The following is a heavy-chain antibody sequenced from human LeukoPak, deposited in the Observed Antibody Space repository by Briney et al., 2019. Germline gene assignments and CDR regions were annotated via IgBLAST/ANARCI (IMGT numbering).Heavy chain of an antibody. CDR1: GGSISSYY. Sequence: SETLSLTCTVSGGSISSYYWSWIRQPAGKGLEWIGRIWADGAPTYRPSLKSRVSISIDVSKNQFSLRLTSVTAADTAVYYCARGRDSRGYQFMGFDSWGQGTLVTVSS. J-gene: IGHJ4*02. D-gene: IGHD3-22*01. CDR3: ARGRDSRGYQFMGFDS. V-gene: IGHV4-4*07. CDR2: IWADGAP.